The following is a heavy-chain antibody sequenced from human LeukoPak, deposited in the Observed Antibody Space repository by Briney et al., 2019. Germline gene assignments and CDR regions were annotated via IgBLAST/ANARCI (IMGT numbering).Heavy chain of an antibody. CDR3: ASVYSGTYYDAFDI. CDR1: GGSFSGYY. J-gene: IGHJ3*02. CDR2: IDHSGIT. Sequence: PSETLSLTCAVYGGSFSGYYWSWIRQPPGKGLEWIGEIDHSGITNYNPSLKSRVTIPEDTSKNQFSLKLSSVTAADTAVYYCASVYSGTYYDAFDIWGQGTMVTVSS. V-gene: IGHV4-34*01. D-gene: IGHD1-26*01.